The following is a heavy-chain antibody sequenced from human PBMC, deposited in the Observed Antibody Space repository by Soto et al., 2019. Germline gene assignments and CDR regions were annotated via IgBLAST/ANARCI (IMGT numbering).Heavy chain of an antibody. CDR2: IDPSDCCA. J-gene: IGHJ6*02. CDR1: GYSFINYW. D-gene: IGHD5-18*01. Sequence: PRECMQISWKRSGYSFINYWITWVRQMAGTGLAGMGRIDPSDCCAGYSTSFRGHVTISVDKSITTAYLQWSRLKASDTAMYFCARPNTARVRSYYYGMDVWGQGATVSVSS. CDR3: ARPNTARVRSYYYGMDV. V-gene: IGHV5-10-1*01.